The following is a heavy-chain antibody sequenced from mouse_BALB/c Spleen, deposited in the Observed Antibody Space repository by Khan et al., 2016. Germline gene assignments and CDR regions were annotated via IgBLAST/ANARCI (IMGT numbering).Heavy chain of an antibody. CDR1: GYTFTSYD. D-gene: IGHD1-1*01. J-gene: IGHJ1*01. CDR3: SRLYGSTYWYFAV. V-gene: IGHV1-85*01. Sequence: QVELELAGAELVKPGASVKLSCKASGYTFTSYDINWVRQRPEQGLEWIGWIFPGDGSTKYSEKFKGKATLTTDKSSSTAYMQLSSLTSDDSAGDFCSRLYGSTYWYFAVWGAGTTVTVSS. CDR2: IFPGDGST.